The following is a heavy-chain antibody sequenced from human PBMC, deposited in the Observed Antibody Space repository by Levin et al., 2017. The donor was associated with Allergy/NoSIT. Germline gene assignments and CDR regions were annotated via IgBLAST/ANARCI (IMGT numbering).Heavy chain of an antibody. V-gene: IGHV3-23*01. D-gene: IGHD3-22*01. Sequence: PGGSLRLSCAASGFTFSSYAMSWVRQAPGKGLEWVSAISGSGGSTYYADSVKGRFTISRDNSKNTLYLQMNSLRAEDTAVYYCAKDLGGAMIVVVIYGMDVWGQGTTVTVSS. CDR3: AKDLGGAMIVVVIYGMDV. CDR2: ISGSGGST. CDR1: GFTFSSYA. J-gene: IGHJ6*02.